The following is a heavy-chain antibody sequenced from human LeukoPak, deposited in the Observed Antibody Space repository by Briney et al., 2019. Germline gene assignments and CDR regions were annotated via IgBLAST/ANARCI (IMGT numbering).Heavy chain of an antibody. V-gene: IGHV3-30*18. Sequence: GGSLRLSCAASGFTFSSYGMHWVRQAPGKGLEWVAVISYDGSNKYYADSVKDRFTISRDNSRNTLYVQVNSLRAEDTAVYYCAKESLDAEQRNYNYYGMDVWGQGTTVTVSS. J-gene: IGHJ6*02. CDR1: GFTFSSYG. D-gene: IGHD1-1*01. CDR2: ISYDGSNK. CDR3: AKESLDAEQRNYNYYGMDV.